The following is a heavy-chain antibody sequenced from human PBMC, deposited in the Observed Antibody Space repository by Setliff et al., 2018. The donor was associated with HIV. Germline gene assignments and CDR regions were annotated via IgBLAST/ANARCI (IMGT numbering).Heavy chain of an antibody. V-gene: IGHV4-39*01. D-gene: IGHD4-17*01. CDR1: GDSITSRNYH. J-gene: IGHJ2*01. CDR2: LFYTGST. Sequence: SETLSLTCAVSGDSITSRNYHWDWVRQPPGKGLEWIGSLFYTGSTYYNPSLKSRVTISKDTSKNQFSLKLSSVTAADTAVYFCARQPSYYGDTPRYFDLWGRGTLVTVSS. CDR3: ARQPSYYGDTPRYFDL.